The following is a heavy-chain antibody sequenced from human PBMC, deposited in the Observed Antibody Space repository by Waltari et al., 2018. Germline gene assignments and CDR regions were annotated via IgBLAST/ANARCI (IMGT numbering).Heavy chain of an antibody. V-gene: IGHV3-23*04. CDR2: VRGNGVSR. J-gene: IGHJ6*03. CDR1: GFTFNSYA. Sequence: EVQLVESGGGLVQPGGSLRLSCAASGFTFNSYAMNWVRQAPGEGPEWVSTVRGNGVSRYYADSVEGRFTISRDNSRNTVYLQMSSLRAEDTAIYYCAKAHWDYGNYYYYYMDGWGNGTTVIVSS. D-gene: IGHD1-7*01. CDR3: AKAHWDYGNYYYYYMDG.